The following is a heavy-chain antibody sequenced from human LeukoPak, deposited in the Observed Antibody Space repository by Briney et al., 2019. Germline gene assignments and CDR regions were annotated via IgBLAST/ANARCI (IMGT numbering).Heavy chain of an antibody. CDR2: MSPNSGNT. J-gene: IGHJ6*02. D-gene: IGHD3-10*01. V-gene: IGHV1-8*01. CDR3: ARGGPLLWFGELKRWDYYYYGMDV. CDR1: GYTFTSYD. Sequence: GASVKVSCKASGYTFTSYDINWVRQATGQGLEWMGWMSPNSGNTGYAQKFQGRVTMTRNTSISTAYMELSSLRSEDTAVYYCARGGPLLWFGELKRWDYYYYGMDVWGQGTTVTVSS.